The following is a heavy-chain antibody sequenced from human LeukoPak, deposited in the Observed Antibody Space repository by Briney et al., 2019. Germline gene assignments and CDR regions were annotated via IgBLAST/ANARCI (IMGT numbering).Heavy chain of an antibody. D-gene: IGHD6-19*01. CDR2: IDHDGINT. J-gene: IGHJ4*02. CDR3: ARSERWLAGDFDY. V-gene: IGHV3-74*01. CDR1: GFTFSTYW. Sequence: GGSLRPSCAASGFTFSTYWMHWVRQAPGKGLVWVSRIDHDGINTYYADSVKGRFTISRDNSKNTLYLQMNSLRPEDTAVYYCARSERWLAGDFDYWGQGTLVTVSS.